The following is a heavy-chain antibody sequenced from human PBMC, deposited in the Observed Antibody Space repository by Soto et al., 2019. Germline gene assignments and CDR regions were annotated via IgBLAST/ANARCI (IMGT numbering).Heavy chain of an antibody. CDR1: GGSISSGDYY. CDR3: ARVGCSSTSCYTDGVYYYGMDV. D-gene: IGHD2-2*02. J-gene: IGHJ6*02. Sequence: SETLSLTCTVSGGSISSGDYYWSWIRQPPGKGLEWIGYIYYSGSTYYNPSLKSRVTISVDTSKNQFSLKLNSVTAADTAVYYCARVGCSSTSCYTDGVYYYGMDVWGQGTTVTVSS. CDR2: IYYSGST. V-gene: IGHV4-30-4*01.